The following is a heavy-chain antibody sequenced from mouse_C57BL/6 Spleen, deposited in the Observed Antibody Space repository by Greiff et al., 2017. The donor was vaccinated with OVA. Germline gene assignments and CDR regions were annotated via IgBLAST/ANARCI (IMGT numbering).Heavy chain of an antibody. Sequence: EVHLVESGGDLVKPGGSLKLSCAASGFTFSSYGMSWVRQTPDKRLEWVATISSGGSYTYYPDSVKGRFTISRDNAKNTLYLQMSSLKSEDTAMYYCARRSLLYYAMDYWGQGTSVTVSS. D-gene: IGHD2-10*01. CDR2: ISSGGSYT. J-gene: IGHJ4*01. CDR1: GFTFSSYG. V-gene: IGHV5-6*01. CDR3: ARRSLLYYAMDY.